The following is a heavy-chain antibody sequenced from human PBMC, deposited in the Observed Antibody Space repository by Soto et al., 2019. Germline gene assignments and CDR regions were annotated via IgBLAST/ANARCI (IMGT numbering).Heavy chain of an antibody. Sequence: EVLLVESGGGLVQPGGSLRLSCAASGLIVTSTNMNWVRQAPGKGLEGVAVISNDGDTHYADSVRGRFSLSRDISTNTLHLQMSSLRVEDTAVYYCAREDRYCRGSSCSITGDAFDIWGQGTMVTVSS. V-gene: IGHV3-66*01. CDR2: ISNDGDT. J-gene: IGHJ3*02. CDR1: GLIVTSTN. D-gene: IGHD2-15*01. CDR3: AREDRYCRGSSCSITGDAFDI.